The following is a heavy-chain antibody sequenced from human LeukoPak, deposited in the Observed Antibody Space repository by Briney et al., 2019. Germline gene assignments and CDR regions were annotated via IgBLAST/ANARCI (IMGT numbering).Heavy chain of an antibody. CDR1: GGSISSYY. V-gene: IGHV4-59*01. CDR2: IYYSGST. Sequence: SETLSLTCTVSGGSISSYYWSWMRQPPGKGLEWIGYIYYSGSTNYNPSLKSRVTISVDTSKNQFSLKLSSVTAADTAVYYCARGAGNLAPCFDPGGRGPRVTVP. D-gene: IGHD2-15*01. J-gene: IGHJ5*02. CDR3: ARGAGNLAPCFDP.